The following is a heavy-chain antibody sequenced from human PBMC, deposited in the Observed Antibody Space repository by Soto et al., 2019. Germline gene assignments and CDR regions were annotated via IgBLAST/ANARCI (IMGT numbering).Heavy chain of an antibody. Sequence: QVQLQESGPGLVKPSETLSLTCTVSGDSISSVTYYWSWIRQPPGKGLEWIGYVYYTGRTTYNPSLKSRVTISIDTSKNQFSLKLNSVTAADTAVYYCARDRVAEIVVVPAAIGAASNPRMKYYYYGMDVWGQGTTVTVSS. CDR3: ARDRVAEIVVVPAAIGAASNPRMKYYYYGMDV. D-gene: IGHD2-2*01. J-gene: IGHJ6*02. CDR1: GDSISSVTYY. V-gene: IGHV4-61*01. CDR2: VYYTGRT.